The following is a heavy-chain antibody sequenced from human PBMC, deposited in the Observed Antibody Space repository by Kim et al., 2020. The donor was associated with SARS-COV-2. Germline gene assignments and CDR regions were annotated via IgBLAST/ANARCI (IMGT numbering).Heavy chain of an antibody. D-gene: IGHD3-3*01. CDR3: ARAFSSGGFDY. CDR2: T. Sequence: TYSNPSLKSRVPISVDTSTNQFSLKLSSVTAADTAVHYCARAFSSGGFDYWGQGALVTVSS. V-gene: IGHV4-30-2*04. J-gene: IGHJ4*02.